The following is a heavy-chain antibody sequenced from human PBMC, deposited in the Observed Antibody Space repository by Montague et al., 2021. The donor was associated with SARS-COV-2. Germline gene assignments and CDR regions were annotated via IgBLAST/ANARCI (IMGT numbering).Heavy chain of an antibody. Sequence: SETLSLTCTVSGGSISSSSYYWGWIRQPPGKGLEWLGSIYYSGSAYYNPSLKSRVTTSVDTSKNQFSLKLSSVTAADTAVYYCARRVTGTTVHYYYYGMDVWGQGTTVTVSS. D-gene: IGHD1-20*01. CDR3: ARRVTGTTVHYYYYGMDV. J-gene: IGHJ6*02. CDR2: IYYSGSA. CDR1: GGSISSSSYY. V-gene: IGHV4-39*01.